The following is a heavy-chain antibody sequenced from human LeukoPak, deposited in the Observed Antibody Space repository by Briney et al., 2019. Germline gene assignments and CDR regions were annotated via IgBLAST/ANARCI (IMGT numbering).Heavy chain of an antibody. CDR3: AREDYDDDGWYFDL. CDR1: GFTFRRHW. CDR2: IKSDGTST. D-gene: IGHD4-17*01. Sequence: GGSLILSCAAPGFTFRRHWMHSVRQAPGKGLVWVSRIKSDGTSTTYADSVKGRFTISRDNPKNTLYLQMTSLRVEDTAEYFCAREDYDDDGWYFDLWGRGTLVTVSS. V-gene: IGHV3-74*01. J-gene: IGHJ2*01.